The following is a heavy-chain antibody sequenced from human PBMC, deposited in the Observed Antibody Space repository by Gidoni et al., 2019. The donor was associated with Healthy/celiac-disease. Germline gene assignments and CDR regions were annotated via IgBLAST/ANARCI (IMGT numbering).Heavy chain of an antibody. J-gene: IGHJ6*02. V-gene: IGHV3-11*01. CDR2: ISSSGSTI. CDR1: GFTFTDYY. CDR3: ATDLGGGSYYDYYYGMDV. D-gene: IGHD1-26*01. Sequence: QVQLVASGGGLVKPGGSLRLSCAASGFTFTDYYMSWIRQAHGKGLEWVSYISSSGSTIYYADSVKGRFTISRDNAKNSLYLQMNSLRAEDTAVYYCATDLGGGSYYDYYYGMDVWGQGTTVTVSS.